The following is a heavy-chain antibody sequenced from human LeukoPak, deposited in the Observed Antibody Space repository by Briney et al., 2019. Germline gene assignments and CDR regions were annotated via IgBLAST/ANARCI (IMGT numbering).Heavy chain of an antibody. CDR3: ARGSLTTSTTVTPQGGKTWFDP. D-gene: IGHD4-17*01. CDR2: INHSGST. J-gene: IGHJ5*02. V-gene: IGHV4-34*01. CDR1: GGSFSGYY. Sequence: SETLSLTCAVYGGSFSGYYWSWIRRPPGKGLEWIGEINHSGSTNYNPSLKSRVTISVDTSKNQFSLKLSSVTAADTAVYYCARGSLTTSTTVTPQGGKTWFDPWGQGTLVTVSS.